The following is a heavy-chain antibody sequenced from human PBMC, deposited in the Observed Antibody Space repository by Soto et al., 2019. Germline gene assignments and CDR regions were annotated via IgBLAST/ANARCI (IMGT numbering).Heavy chain of an antibody. CDR3: ARELYSGSSPQFDY. V-gene: IGHV1-69*01. Sequence: QVQLVQSGAEVKQPGSSVKVSCKASGVTFSSYAISWVRQAPGQGLEWMGGISAIFGRANYAQKFQGRVTITAEESTSTAYMELSSLRSEDTAVYYCARELYSGSSPQFDYWGQGTLVTVSS. CDR1: GVTFSSYA. J-gene: IGHJ4*02. CDR2: ISAIFGRA. D-gene: IGHD1-26*01.